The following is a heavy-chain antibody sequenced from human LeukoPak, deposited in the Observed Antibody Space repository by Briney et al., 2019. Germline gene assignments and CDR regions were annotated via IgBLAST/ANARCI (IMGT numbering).Heavy chain of an antibody. CDR2: IKSKTDGGTT. D-gene: IGHD3-3*01. CDR3: TTALRFLEWSRGVDAFDI. CDR1: GFTFSTYA. Sequence: GGSLRLSCAASGFTFSTYAMSWVRQAPGKGLEWVGRIKSKTDGGTTDYAAPVKGRFTISRDDSKNTLYLQMNSLKTEDTAVYYCTTALRFLEWSRGVDAFDIWGQGTMVTVSS. V-gene: IGHV3-15*01. J-gene: IGHJ3*02.